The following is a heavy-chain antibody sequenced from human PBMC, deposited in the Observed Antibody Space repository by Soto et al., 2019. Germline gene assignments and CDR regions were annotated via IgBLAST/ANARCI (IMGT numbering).Heavy chain of an antibody. Sequence: QVQLVQSGAEVKKPGSSVKVSCKASGGTFSRYTINWVRQAPGQGLEWMGRIIPIAAIANYTQKFQGRVTVNVDKSSNTADMELSSLRADDTAVYYCARGSTIVRGATSWFDPWGQGTLVTVSS. CDR1: GGTFSRYT. CDR3: ARGSTIVRGATSWFDP. V-gene: IGHV1-69*02. J-gene: IGHJ5*02. CDR2: IIPIAAIA. D-gene: IGHD3-10*01.